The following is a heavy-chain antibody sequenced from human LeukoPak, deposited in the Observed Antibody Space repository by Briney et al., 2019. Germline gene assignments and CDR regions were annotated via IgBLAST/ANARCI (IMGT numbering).Heavy chain of an antibody. CDR1: GFTFSSYS. V-gene: IGHV3-21*01. CDR3: ARERGYGGNSGSDGY. Sequence: GGSLRLSCAASGFTFSSYSMNWVRQAPGKGLEWVSSISSSSSYICYADSVKGRFTISRDNAKNSLYLQMNSLRAEDTAVYYCARERGYGGNSGSDGYWGQGTLVTVSS. D-gene: IGHD4-23*01. CDR2: ISSSSSYI. J-gene: IGHJ4*02.